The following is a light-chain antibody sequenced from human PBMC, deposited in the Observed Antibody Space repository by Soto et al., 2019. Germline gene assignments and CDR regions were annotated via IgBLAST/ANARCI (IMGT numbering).Light chain of an antibody. J-gene: IGKJ5*01. Sequence: DIQMTQSPSTLSASVGDSVTITCRASQSINSWLAWYQQKPGKAPNLLISKASTLNSGVTSRFSGSGSGAEFTLTISSLQPDDSATYFCQQYAIPPLSFGQGTRLEIK. CDR3: QQYAIPPLS. V-gene: IGKV1-5*03. CDR1: QSINSW. CDR2: KAS.